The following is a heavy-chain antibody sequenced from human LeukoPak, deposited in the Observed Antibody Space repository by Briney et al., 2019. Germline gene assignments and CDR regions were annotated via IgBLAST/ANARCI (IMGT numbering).Heavy chain of an antibody. D-gene: IGHD3-10*01. CDR2: MNPNSGNT. V-gene: IGHV1-8*01. J-gene: IGHJ4*02. CDR1: GYTFTSYD. CDR3: ARRYYYGSGSYYPNDH. Sequence: ASVKVSCKASGYTFTSYDINWVRQAPGQGLEWMGWMNPNSGNTGYAQKFQGRVTMTRNTSISTAYMELSSLRSEDTAVYYCARRYYYGSGSYYPNDHWGQGTLVSVSS.